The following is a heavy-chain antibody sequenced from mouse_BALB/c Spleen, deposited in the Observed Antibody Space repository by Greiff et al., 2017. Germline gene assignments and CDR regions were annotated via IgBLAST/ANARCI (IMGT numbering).Heavy chain of an antibody. J-gene: IGHJ4*01. CDR3: ARHDGLYAMDY. CDR1: GFTFSSYA. Sequence: EVMLVESGGGLVKPGGSLKLSCAASGFTFSSYAMSWVRQTPEKRLEWVATISSGGSYTYYPDSVKGRFTISRDNAKNTLYLQMSSLRSEDTAMYYCARHDGLYAMDYWGQGTSVTVSS. D-gene: IGHD1-1*01. CDR2: ISSGGSYT. V-gene: IGHV5-9-3*01.